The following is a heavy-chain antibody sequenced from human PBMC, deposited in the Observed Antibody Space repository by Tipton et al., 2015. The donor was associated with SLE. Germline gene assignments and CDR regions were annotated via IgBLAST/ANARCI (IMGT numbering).Heavy chain of an antibody. CDR1: GFTVSSSY. J-gene: IGHJ4*02. CDR2: IYSDGNT. V-gene: IGHV3-53*04. CDR3: TGPFGSGSYSSGY. D-gene: IGHD3-10*01. Sequence: QLVQSGGGLVQPGGSLRLSCVASGFTVSSSYMSWVRQAPGKGLERVSVIYSDGNTYCADSVKGRFTITRHNSKNTLYLQMNSLRAEDTAINYCTGPFGSGSYSSGYWGQGTLVTVSS.